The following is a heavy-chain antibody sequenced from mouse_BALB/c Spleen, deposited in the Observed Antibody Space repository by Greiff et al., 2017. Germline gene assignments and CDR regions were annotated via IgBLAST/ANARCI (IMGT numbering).Heavy chain of an antibody. CDR3: ATYLAWFAY. CDR1: GFNIKDYY. V-gene: IGHV14-1*02. CDR2: IDPENGNT. J-gene: IGHJ3*01. D-gene: IGHD5-1*01. Sequence: VQLQQSGAELVRPGALVKLSCKASGFNIKDYYMHWVKQRPEQGLEWIGWIDPENGNTIYDPKFQGKASITADTSSNTAYLQLSSLTSEDTAVYYCATYLAWFAYWGQGTLVTVSA.